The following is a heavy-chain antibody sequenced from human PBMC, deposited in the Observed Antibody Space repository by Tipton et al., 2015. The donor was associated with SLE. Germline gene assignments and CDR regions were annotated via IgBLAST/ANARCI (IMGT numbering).Heavy chain of an antibody. Sequence: TLSLTCSVSGGSIRGHYWSWIRQPPGKGLEWIGYIYNSGDTNYNPSLKSRVTISADTSKNQFSLRLRSVTAADTAIYYCVRADAVDAFDFWGQGAMVTVPS. CDR1: GGSIRGHY. V-gene: IGHV4-4*08. CDR2: IYNSGDT. J-gene: IGHJ3*01. CDR3: VRADAVDAFDF. D-gene: IGHD2-2*01.